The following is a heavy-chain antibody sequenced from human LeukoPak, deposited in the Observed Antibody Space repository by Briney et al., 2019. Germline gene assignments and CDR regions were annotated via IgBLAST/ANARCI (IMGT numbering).Heavy chain of an antibody. Sequence: SQTLSPTCAISGDSVSSKNGAWNWIRQSPSRGLEWLGRTYYRSKWYYDYAESMKGRVTINPDTSKNQFSLQLNSVTPEDAAVYYCARDEGNTGWYTFDYWGQGSLVTVTS. CDR1: GDSVSSKNGA. V-gene: IGHV6-1*01. CDR3: ARDEGNTGWYTFDY. D-gene: IGHD6-19*01. CDR2: TYYRSKWYY. J-gene: IGHJ4*02.